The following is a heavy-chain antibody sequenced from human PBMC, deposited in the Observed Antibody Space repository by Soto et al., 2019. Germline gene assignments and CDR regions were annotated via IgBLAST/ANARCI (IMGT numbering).Heavy chain of an antibody. CDR3: ASIRLHIVATKHGYYYYYGLSV. D-gene: IGHD5-12*01. CDR1: GYTVTSYG. CDR2: ISAYNGTT. Sequence: ASVKVSCKASGYTVTSYGIRWVRRAPGQGLEWMGWISAYNGTTNYAQKLQGRVTMTTDTSTSTAYMELRSLRSDDTAVYYCASIRLHIVATKHGYYYYYGLSVRG. V-gene: IGHV1-18*01. J-gene: IGHJ6*02.